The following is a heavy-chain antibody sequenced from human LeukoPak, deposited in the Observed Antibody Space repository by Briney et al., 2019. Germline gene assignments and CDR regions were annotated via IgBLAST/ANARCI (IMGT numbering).Heavy chain of an antibody. CDR3: ARDPRGYCSGGSCYGGQYYYYYMDV. CDR2: ISTSSIYI. V-gene: IGHV3-21*01. J-gene: IGHJ6*03. CDR1: EFSVGSNY. D-gene: IGHD2-15*01. Sequence: PGGSLRLSCAASEFSVGSNYMTWVRQAPGKGLEWVSSISTSSIYIYYADSVKGRFTISRDNAKNSLYLQMNSLRAEDTAVYYCARDPRGYCSGGSCYGGQYYYYYMDVWGKGTTVTVSS.